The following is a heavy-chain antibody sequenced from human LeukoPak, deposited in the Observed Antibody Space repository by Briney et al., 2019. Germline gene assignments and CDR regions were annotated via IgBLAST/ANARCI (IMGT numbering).Heavy chain of an antibody. V-gene: IGHV4-30-2*01. CDR3: ARDSSYCGGDCDSAFDI. CDR1: GGSISSGGYS. J-gene: IGHJ3*02. Sequence: SETLSLTCAVSGGSISSGGYSWSWIRQPPGQGLEWIGYIYHSGSTYYNPSLKSRVTISVDRSKNQFSLKLSSVTAADTAVYYCARDSSYCGGDCDSAFDIWGQGTMVTVSS. CDR2: IYHSGST. D-gene: IGHD2-21*02.